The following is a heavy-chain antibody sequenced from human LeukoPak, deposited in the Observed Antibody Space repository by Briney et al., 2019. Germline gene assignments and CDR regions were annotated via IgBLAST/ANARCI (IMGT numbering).Heavy chain of an antibody. CDR3: ARSRSLHDY. V-gene: IGHV3-7*01. J-gene: IGHJ4*02. Sequence: GGSLGLSCAASGLTFSSYWMSWVRQAPGEGLEWVANINQDGSEKYYVDSVKGRFTISRDNAKNSLYLQMSSLGTEDTALYYCARSRSLHDYWGQGTLVTVSS. CDR2: INQDGSEK. CDR1: GLTFSSYW.